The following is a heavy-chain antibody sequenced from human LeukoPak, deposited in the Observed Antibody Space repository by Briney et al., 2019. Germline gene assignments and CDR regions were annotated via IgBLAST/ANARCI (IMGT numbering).Heavy chain of an antibody. CDR2: IIPIFGTA. D-gene: IGHD1-20*01. CDR1: GGTFSSYA. V-gene: IGHV1-69*01. J-gene: IGHJ6*04. CDR3: ATSITGTTGASWYYYYGMDV. Sequence: SVKVSCKASGGTFSSYAISWVRQAPGQGLEWMGGIIPIFGTANYAQKFQGRVTITADESTSTAYMELSSLRSEDTAVYYCATSITGTTGASWYYYYGMDVWSKGTTVTVSS.